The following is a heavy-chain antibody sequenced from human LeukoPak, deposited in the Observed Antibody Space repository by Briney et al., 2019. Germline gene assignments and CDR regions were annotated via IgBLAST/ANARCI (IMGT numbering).Heavy chain of an antibody. CDR2: VLYSGKT. Sequence: SETLSLTCSVSGGSISSDSYYWGWIRQPPGKWLEWIGSVLYSGKTYYDPSFKSRVAISVDTSKNQFSLNLHSVTAADTAVYARLNRVMGPLSYFDYWGQGIQVTVSS. V-gene: IGHV4-39*01. CDR1: GGSISSDSYY. D-gene: IGHD2/OR15-2a*01. CDR3: LNRVMGPLSYFDY. J-gene: IGHJ4*02.